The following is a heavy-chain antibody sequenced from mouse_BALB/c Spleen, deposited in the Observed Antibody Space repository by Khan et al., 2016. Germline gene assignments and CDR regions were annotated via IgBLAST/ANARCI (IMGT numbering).Heavy chain of an antibody. D-gene: IGHD1-1*01. Sequence: QIQLVQSGPELKKPGETVKISCKASGYTFTDYSMHWVKQAPGKGLKWVGWINTETGEPTYADDFKGRFAFSLETSASTAYLQINNLKNEDTATYFSARRNYVTSAWFAYWGQGTLVTVSA. CDR2: INTETGEP. CDR1: GYTFTDYS. V-gene: IGHV9-2-1*01. J-gene: IGHJ3*01. CDR3: ARRNYVTSAWFAY.